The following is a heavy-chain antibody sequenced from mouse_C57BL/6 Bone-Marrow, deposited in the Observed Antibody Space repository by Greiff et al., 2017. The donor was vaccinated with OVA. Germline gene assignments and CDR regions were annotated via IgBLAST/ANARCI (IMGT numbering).Heavy chain of an antibody. CDR3: ARPIYDGYYPPFAC. CDR1: GYTFTSYW. J-gene: IGHJ2*01. D-gene: IGHD2-3*01. CDR2: IHPNSGST. V-gene: IGHV1-64*01. Sequence: QVQLQQSGAELVKPGASVKLSCKASGYTFTSYWMHWVKQRPGQGLEWIGMIHPNSGSTKYNEKFKRKATLTVDKSSSTAYMQRSSLTSEDSAVQYCARPIYDGYYPPFACWGQDTTLSVSS.